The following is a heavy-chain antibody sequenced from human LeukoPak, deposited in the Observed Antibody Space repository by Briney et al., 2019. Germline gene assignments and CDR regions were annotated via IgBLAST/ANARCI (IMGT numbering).Heavy chain of an antibody. V-gene: IGHV3-30*02. CDR3: AKTGSSSWGYFDY. J-gene: IGHJ4*02. CDR1: GFTFRTYG. Sequence: GGALRLSCAASGFTFRTYGMHWVRQAPGKGLEGVAFIRNDGSIKYYADSVKGRFTISRDNSKNTLYLKMNSLRAEATAVYYCAKTGSSSWGYFDYWGQGTLVTVSS. CDR2: IRNDGSIK. D-gene: IGHD6-13*01.